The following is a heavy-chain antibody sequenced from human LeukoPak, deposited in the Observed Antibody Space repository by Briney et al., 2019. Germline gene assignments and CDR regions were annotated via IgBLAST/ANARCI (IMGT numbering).Heavy chain of an antibody. CDR2: IYYSGST. Sequence: PSETLSLTCTVSGYSISSGYYWGWIRQPPGKGLEWIGSIYYSGSTYYNPSVKSRVTISVDTSKNQFSLKLSSVTAADTAVYYCARGRRDGYTLYYMDVWAKGTTVTISS. J-gene: IGHJ6*03. D-gene: IGHD5-24*01. CDR3: ARGRRDGYTLYYMDV. CDR1: GYSISSGYY. V-gene: IGHV4-38-2*02.